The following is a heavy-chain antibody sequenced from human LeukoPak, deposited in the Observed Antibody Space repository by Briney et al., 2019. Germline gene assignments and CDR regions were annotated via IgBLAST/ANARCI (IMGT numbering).Heavy chain of an antibody. CDR2: IYHSGST. CDR3: RTYYYDSSGYLEGYYYYYGMDV. CDR1: GGSISSSNW. V-gene: IGHV4-4*02. D-gene: IGHD3-22*01. Sequence: SGTLSLTCAVSGGSISSSNWWSGVRQPPGKGLEGIGEIYHSGSTNYNPSLKSRVTISVDKSKNQFSLKLSSVTAADTAVYYCRTYYYDSSGYLEGYYYYYGMDVWGQGTTVTVSS. J-gene: IGHJ6*02.